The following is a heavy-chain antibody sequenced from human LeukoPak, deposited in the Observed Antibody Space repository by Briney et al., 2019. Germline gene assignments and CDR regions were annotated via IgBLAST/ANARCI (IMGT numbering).Heavy chain of an antibody. CDR1: GFSISSHW. CDR3: ARGPQFSGPGWFDP. V-gene: IGHV3-7*04. D-gene: IGHD3-10*01. J-gene: IGHJ5*02. Sequence: GGSLRLSCVASGFSISSHWMSWVRQAPGKGLEWVASLKEDVSARNLVDSVKGRFTISTDNAKNSLYLQMNSLRAEDTAIYYCARGPQFSGPGWFDPWGQGTLVTVSS. CDR2: LKEDVSAR.